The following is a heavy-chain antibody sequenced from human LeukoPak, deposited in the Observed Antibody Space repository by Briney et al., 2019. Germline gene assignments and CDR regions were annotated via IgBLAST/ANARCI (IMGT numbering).Heavy chain of an antibody. CDR3: AKGSSWYRELDY. Sequence: GSLRLSCAASGWMHWVRQAPGKGLVWVSGINHDGTGTYYADSVKGRFTISRDNAKNSLYLQMNSLRAEDTALYYCAKGSSWYRELDYWGQGTLVTVSS. D-gene: IGHD6-13*01. CDR1: GW. CDR2: INHDGTGT. J-gene: IGHJ4*02. V-gene: IGHV3-74*01.